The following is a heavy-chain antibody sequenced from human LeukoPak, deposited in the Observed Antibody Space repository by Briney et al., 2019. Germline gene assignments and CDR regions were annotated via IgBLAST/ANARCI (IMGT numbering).Heavy chain of an antibody. V-gene: IGHV1-18*01. CDR3: ARWSYSSDWYFGTFDI. CDR1: GYTFNTYG. CDR2: ISTYDGNT. J-gene: IGHJ3*02. D-gene: IGHD6-19*01. Sequence: ASVKVSCKASGYTFNTYGISWVRQAPGQGLEWMGWISTYDGNTNYAQNLQGRATMTTDTSTRTAYMELRSLRSGDTAVYYCARWSYSSDWYFGTFDIWGQGTTVTISS.